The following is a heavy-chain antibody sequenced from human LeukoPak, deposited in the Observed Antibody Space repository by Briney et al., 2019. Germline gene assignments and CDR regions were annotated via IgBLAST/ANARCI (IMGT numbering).Heavy chain of an antibody. Sequence: PGGSLRLSCEASGVTLSSYAMSWARQAPGKGLEWVSAISGSGGSTYYADSVKGRFTISRDNSKNTLYLQMNSLRAEDTAVYHCAKDSGSTLDYWGQGTLVTVSS. J-gene: IGHJ4*02. CDR2: ISGSGGST. CDR3: AKDSGSTLDY. D-gene: IGHD3-10*01. V-gene: IGHV3-23*01. CDR1: GVTLSSYA.